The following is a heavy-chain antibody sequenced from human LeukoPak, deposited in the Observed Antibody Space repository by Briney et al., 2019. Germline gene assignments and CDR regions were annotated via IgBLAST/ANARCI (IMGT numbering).Heavy chain of an antibody. Sequence: GESLKISCKVSGYSFTNYWIGWVRQMPGKGLEWMGIIYPDDSDTRYSPSFQGQVTISADKSISTAYLQWSSLKASDTAMYYCARAEPERWLQLGGRFDYWGQGTLVTVSS. CDR1: GYSFTNYW. D-gene: IGHD5-24*01. J-gene: IGHJ4*02. CDR3: ARAEPERWLQLGGRFDY. CDR2: IYPDDSDT. V-gene: IGHV5-51*01.